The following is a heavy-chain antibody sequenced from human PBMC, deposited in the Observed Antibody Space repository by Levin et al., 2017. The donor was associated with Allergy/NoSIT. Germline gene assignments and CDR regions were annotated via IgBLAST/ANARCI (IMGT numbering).Heavy chain of an antibody. V-gene: IGHV1-69*13. J-gene: IGHJ4*02. CDR3: TSSVVPYYFDY. D-gene: IGHD3-22*01. CDR1: GGTFSSYA. CDR2: IIPIFGTA. Sequence: SVKVSCKASGGTFSSYAISWVRQAPGQGLEWMGGIIPIFGTANYAQKFQGRVTITADESTSTAYMELSSLRSEDTAVYYCTSSVVPYYFDYWGQGTLVTVSS.